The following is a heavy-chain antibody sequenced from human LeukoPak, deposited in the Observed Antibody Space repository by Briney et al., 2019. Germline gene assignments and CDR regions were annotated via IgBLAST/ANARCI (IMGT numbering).Heavy chain of an antibody. J-gene: IGHJ4*02. D-gene: IGHD3-9*01. Sequence: SGTLSLTCTVSGGSISSYYWSWIRQPPGKGLEWIGYIYYSGSTNYNPSLKSRVTISVDTSKNQFSLKLSSVTAADTAVYYCAKDGSPLRYFDWYDYWGQGTLVTVSS. CDR1: GGSISSYY. CDR3: AKDGSPLRYFDWYDY. CDR2: IYYSGST. V-gene: IGHV4-59*01.